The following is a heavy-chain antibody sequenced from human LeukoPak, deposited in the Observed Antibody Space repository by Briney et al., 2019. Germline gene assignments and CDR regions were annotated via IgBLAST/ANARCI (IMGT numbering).Heavy chain of an antibody. CDR2: ISWNSGSI. Sequence: PGGSLRLSCAASGFTFDDYAMHWVRQAPGKGLEWVSGISWNSGSIGYADSVKGRFTISRDNAKNSLYLQMNSLRAEDMALYYCAKAGYSSGWPYFNYWGQGTLVTVSS. CDR3: AKAGYSSGWPYFNY. D-gene: IGHD6-19*01. V-gene: IGHV3-9*03. J-gene: IGHJ4*02. CDR1: GFTFDDYA.